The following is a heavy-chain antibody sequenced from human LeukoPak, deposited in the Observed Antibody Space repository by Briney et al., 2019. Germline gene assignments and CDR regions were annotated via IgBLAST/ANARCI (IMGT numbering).Heavy chain of an antibody. CDR2: INPNSGGT. CDR3: ARNYYDSSGSRDAFDI. J-gene: IGHJ3*02. D-gene: IGHD3-22*01. Sequence: ASVKVSCKASGYTFTGYYMHWVRQAPGQGLEWMGWINPNSGGTNYAQKFQGRVTMTRDTSISTAYMELSRLRSDDTAVYYCARNYYDSSGSRDAFDIWGQGTVVTVSS. V-gene: IGHV1-2*02. CDR1: GYTFTGYY.